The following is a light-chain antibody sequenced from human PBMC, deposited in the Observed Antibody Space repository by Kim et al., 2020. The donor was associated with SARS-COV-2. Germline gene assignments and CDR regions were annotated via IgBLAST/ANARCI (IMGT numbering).Light chain of an antibody. Sequence: TVTISCTRSSGSIASNCVQWYQQRPGSAPTTVIYEDNQRPSGVPDRFSGSIDSSSNSASLTISGLKTEDEADYYCQSYDSSNVVFGGGTQLTVL. CDR2: EDN. J-gene: IGLJ2*01. CDR1: SGSIASNC. V-gene: IGLV6-57*03. CDR3: QSYDSSNVV.